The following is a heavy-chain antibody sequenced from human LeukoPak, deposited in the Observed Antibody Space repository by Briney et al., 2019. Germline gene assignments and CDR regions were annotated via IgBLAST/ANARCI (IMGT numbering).Heavy chain of an antibody. J-gene: IGHJ3*02. D-gene: IGHD3-22*01. CDR1: GFTFSSYA. V-gene: IGHV3-30*04. CDR3: ARDRGDSSGYYYGNDAFDI. Sequence: GGSLRLSCAASGFTFSSYAMHWVRQAPGKGLEWVAVISYDGSNKYYADSVKGRFTISRDNSKNTLYLQMNSLRAEDTAVYYCARDRGDSSGYYYGNDAFDIWGQGTMVTVSS. CDR2: ISYDGSNK.